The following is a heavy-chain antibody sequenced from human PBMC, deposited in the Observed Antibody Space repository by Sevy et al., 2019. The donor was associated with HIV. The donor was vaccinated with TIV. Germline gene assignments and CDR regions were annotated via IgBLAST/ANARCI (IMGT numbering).Heavy chain of an antibody. CDR1: GFSFSTYG. Sequence: GGSLRLSCSASGFSFSTYGMHWVRQAPGKGLEWAAAISYDGTKKYYGDSVKGRFTISRDNSKNTLYLEINGLRPEDTGTYYCGKGWGGASDWYLCFDHWGQGAPVTVSS. V-gene: IGHV3-30*18. CDR2: ISYDGTKK. CDR3: GKGWGGASDWYLCFDH. J-gene: IGHJ4*02. D-gene: IGHD2-21*02.